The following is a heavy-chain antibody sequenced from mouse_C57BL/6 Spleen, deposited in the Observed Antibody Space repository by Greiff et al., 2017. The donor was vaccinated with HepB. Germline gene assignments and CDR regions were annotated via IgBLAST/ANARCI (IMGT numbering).Heavy chain of an antibody. V-gene: IGHV1-26*01. CDR1: GYTFTDYY. CDR2: INPNNGGT. D-gene: IGHD2-4*01. CDR3: ARSIYYDYPWYFDV. Sequence: EVQLQQSGPELVKPGASVKISCKASGYTFTDYYMNWVKQSHGKSLEWIGDINPNNGGTSYNQKFKGKATLTVDKSSSTAYMELRSLTSEDSAVYYCARSIYYDYPWYFDVWGTGTTVTVSS. J-gene: IGHJ1*03.